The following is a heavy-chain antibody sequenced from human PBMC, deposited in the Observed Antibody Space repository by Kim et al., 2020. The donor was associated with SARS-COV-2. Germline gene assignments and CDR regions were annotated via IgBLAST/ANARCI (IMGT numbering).Heavy chain of an antibody. CDR3: ARGRNVASRRGYFDY. D-gene: IGHD5-12*01. V-gene: IGHV1-18*01. J-gene: IGHJ4*02. Sequence: PKLQGRVTMTPDTSTSTDYMELRSLRSDDTAVYYCARGRNVASRRGYFDYWGQGTLVTVSS.